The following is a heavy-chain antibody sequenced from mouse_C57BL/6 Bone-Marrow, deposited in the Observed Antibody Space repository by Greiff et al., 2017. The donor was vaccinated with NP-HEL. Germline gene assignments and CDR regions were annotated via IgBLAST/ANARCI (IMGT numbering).Heavy chain of an antibody. CDR3: ARVPPYFDY. V-gene: IGHV5-4*03. Sequence: EVKVEESGGGLVKPGGSLKLSCAASGFTFSSYAMSWVRQTPEKRLEWVATISDGGSYTYYPDNVKGRFTISRDNAKNNLYLQMSHLKSEDTAMYYCARVPPYFDYWGQGTTLTVSS. CDR1: GFTFSSYA. J-gene: IGHJ2*01. CDR2: ISDGGSYT.